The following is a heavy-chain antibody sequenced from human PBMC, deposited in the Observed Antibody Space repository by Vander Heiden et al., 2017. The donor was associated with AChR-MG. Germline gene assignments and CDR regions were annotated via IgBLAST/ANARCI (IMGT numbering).Heavy chain of an antibody. V-gene: IGHV3-30*18. J-gene: IGHJ4*02. CDR1: GLTFRTYA. Sequence: SLRLSCSAYGLTFRTYAMHWVRQAPGKGLEWVAIISYDGSNTDYMDSVKGRFTISRDNSKNTLFLQMNSLRPKDTAVYFCAKDGITFGGVIVPRPDYWGQGTLVTVSS. CDR2: ISYDGSNT. D-gene: IGHD3-16*02. CDR3: AKDGITFGGVIVPRPDY.